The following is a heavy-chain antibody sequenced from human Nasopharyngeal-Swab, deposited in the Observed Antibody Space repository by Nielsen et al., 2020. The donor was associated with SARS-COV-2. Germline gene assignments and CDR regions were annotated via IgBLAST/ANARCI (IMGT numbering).Heavy chain of an antibody. CDR3: TTDYYFDY. Sequence: VRQMPGKGLEWVGRIGDKAHNYATIYAASVKGRFTISRDDSKNTAFLQMDSLNTEDTALYYCTTDYYFDYWGQGTLVTVSS. J-gene: IGHJ4*02. CDR2: IGDKAHNYAT. V-gene: IGHV3-73*01. D-gene: IGHD4/OR15-4a*01.